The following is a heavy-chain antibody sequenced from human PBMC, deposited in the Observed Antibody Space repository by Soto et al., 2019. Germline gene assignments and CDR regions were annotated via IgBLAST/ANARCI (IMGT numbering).Heavy chain of an antibody. D-gene: IGHD2-2*01. J-gene: IGHJ4*02. CDR1: GFTFRSYG. CDR2: ILYDGSKK. V-gene: IGHV3-30*03. Sequence: GGSLRLSCAASGFTFRSYGMHWVRQAPGKGLEWVALILYDGSKKYYADSLKGRFTISRDNAKNTLYLQMNSLRAEDTAVYYCARGPDIVFVPDAYYFDSWGQGTLVTVSS. CDR3: ARGPDIVFVPDAYYFDS.